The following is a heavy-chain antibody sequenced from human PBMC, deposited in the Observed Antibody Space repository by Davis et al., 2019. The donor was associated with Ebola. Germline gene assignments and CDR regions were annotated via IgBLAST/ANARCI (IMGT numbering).Heavy chain of an antibody. CDR1: GFTFSSYS. J-gene: IGHJ3*02. Sequence: PGGSLRLSCAASGFTFSSYSMNWVRQAPGKGLEWVSSISSSSSYIYYADSVKGRFTISRDNAKNSLYLQMNSLRAEDTAVYYCARLHDQDGDYVPWDAFDIWGQGTMVTVSS. CDR3: ARLHDQDGDYVPWDAFDI. D-gene: IGHD4-17*01. CDR2: ISSSSSYI. V-gene: IGHV3-21*01.